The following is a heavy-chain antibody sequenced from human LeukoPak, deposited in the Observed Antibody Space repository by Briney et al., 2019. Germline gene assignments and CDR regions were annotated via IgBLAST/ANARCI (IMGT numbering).Heavy chain of an antibody. CDR3: AREEMRSWFDP. CDR2: IDFGEST. CDR1: GGSPSSYY. D-gene: IGHD5-24*01. V-gene: IGHV4-59*01. J-gene: IGHJ5*02. Sequence: SETLSLTSTVPGGSPSSYYWSWIRPPPGKGLELIVYIDFGESTNYNPCLNGRVTITVDTSKNQCSRKLSSVTAAETAVYCSAREEMRSWFDPWGQGTLVTVSS.